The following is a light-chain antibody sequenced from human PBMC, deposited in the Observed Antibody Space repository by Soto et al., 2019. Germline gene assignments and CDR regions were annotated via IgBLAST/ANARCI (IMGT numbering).Light chain of an antibody. V-gene: IGLV2-23*01. Sequence: QSVLTQPASVSGSPGQSITISCTGTSSDVGGYNYVSWYQHHPGKAPRLMIYASSNRPSGVSNRFSGSKSGNTASLTISGLQAEDEADYYCCSYAGSSSYVFGTGTKLTVL. J-gene: IGLJ1*01. CDR2: ASS. CDR1: SSDVGGYNY. CDR3: CSYAGSSSYV.